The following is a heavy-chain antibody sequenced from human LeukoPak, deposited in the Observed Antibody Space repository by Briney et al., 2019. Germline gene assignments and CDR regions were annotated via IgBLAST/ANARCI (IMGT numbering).Heavy chain of an antibody. J-gene: IGHJ3*02. CDR1: GFTLRDYY. Sequence: PGGSLRLSCAVSGFTLRDYYMTWIRQAPGKGLEWISYLSGSGSTIYYADSVKGRFTISRDNAQNSVYLQMSSLRAEDTAVYYCARVGGSDLTNNAFDTWGQGTMVTVSS. CDR3: ARVGGSDLTNNAFDT. D-gene: IGHD3-16*02. CDR2: LSGSGSTI. V-gene: IGHV3-11*04.